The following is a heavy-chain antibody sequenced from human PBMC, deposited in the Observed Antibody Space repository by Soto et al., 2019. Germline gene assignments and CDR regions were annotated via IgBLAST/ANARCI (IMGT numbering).Heavy chain of an antibody. CDR1: GYTFTSYG. D-gene: IGHD2-2*02. J-gene: IGHJ6*02. V-gene: IGHV1-18*04. CDR3: ARRYCRSTSCYTTDYYGMDV. Sequence: ASVKVSFKASGYTFTSYGISWVRQAPGQGLEWMGWISAYNGNTNYAQKLQGRVTMTTDTSTSTAYMELRSLRSDDTAVYYCARRYCRSTSCYTTDYYGMDVWGQGTTVTVSS. CDR2: ISAYNGNT.